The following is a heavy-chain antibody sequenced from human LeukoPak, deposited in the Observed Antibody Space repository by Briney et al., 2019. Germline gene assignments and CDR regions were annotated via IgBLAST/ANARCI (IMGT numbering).Heavy chain of an antibody. D-gene: IGHD4-17*01. CDR3: ARAAVTHYYYYYYMDV. V-gene: IGHV3-7*01. CDR1: GFTFSSYW. J-gene: IGHJ6*03. Sequence: PGGSLRLSCAASGFTFSSYWMSWVRQAPGKGLEWVANIKQDGSEKYYVDSEKGRFTISRDNAKNSLYLQMNSLRAEDTAVYYCARAAVTHYYYYYYMDVWGKGTTVTVSS. CDR2: IKQDGSEK.